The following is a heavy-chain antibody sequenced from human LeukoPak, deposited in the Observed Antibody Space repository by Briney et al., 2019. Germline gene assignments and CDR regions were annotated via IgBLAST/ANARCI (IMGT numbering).Heavy chain of an antibody. CDR3: GRAKDIVVVIALDI. J-gene: IGHJ3*02. Sequence: GASVKVSCKASGYTFTGYYMHWVRQAPGQGLEWMGWINPNSGGTNYAQKFQGRVTMTRDTSISTAYMELSRLRSDDTAVYYCGRAKDIVVVIALDIWGQGTMVTVSS. V-gene: IGHV1-2*02. CDR1: GYTFTGYY. CDR2: INPNSGGT. D-gene: IGHD2-21*01.